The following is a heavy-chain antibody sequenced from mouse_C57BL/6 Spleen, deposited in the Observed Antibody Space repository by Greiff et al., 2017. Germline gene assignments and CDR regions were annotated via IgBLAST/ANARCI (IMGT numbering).Heavy chain of an antibody. D-gene: IGHD1-1*01. Sequence: QVQLQQSGAELARPGASVKLSCKASGYTFTSYGISWVKQRTGQGLEWIGEIYPRSGNTYYNEKFKGKATLTADKSSSTAYMELRSLTSEDSAVYFCARHYGSSPYYAMDYWGQGTSVTVSS. CDR3: ARHYGSSPYYAMDY. J-gene: IGHJ4*01. CDR1: GYTFTSYG. V-gene: IGHV1-81*01. CDR2: IYPRSGNT.